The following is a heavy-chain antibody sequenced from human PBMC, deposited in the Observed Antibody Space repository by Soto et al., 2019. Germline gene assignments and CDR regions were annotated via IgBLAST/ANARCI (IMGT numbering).Heavy chain of an antibody. CDR3: ARVSIFGVVIPEPLNWYFYL. J-gene: IGHJ2*01. CDR2: LSYDGSNK. D-gene: IGHD3-3*01. V-gene: IGHV3-30-3*01. CDR1: GFTFSSYA. Sequence: QVQLVESGGGVVQPGRSLRLSCAASGFTFSSYAMHWVRQAPGKGLEWVAVLSYDGSNKYYADSVKGRFTISRDNSKNTLYLQMNSLRAEDTAVYYCARVSIFGVVIPEPLNWYFYLWGRGTLVTVSS.